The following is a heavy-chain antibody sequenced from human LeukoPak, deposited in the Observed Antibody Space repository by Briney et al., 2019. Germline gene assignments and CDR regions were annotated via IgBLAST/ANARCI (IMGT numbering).Heavy chain of an antibody. CDR2: INPNSGGT. CDR1: GYTFTSQY. V-gene: IGHV1-2*02. D-gene: IGHD3-3*01. J-gene: IGHJ4*02. Sequence: EASVKVSCKASGYTFTSQYMHWVRQAPGQGLEWMGWINPNSGGTNYAQKFQGRVTMTRDTSISTAYMELSRLRSDDTAVYYCARGSGYDFWSGYSRRAFDYWGQGTLVTVSS. CDR3: ARGSGYDFWSGYSRRAFDY.